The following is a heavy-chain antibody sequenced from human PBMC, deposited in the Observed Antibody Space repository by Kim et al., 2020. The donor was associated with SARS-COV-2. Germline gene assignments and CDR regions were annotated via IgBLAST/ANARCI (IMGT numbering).Heavy chain of an antibody. J-gene: IGHJ6*02. Sequence: ADSVKGRFTISRDNSKNTLYLQMNSLRAEDTAVYYCAKDFQSFYYGMDVWGQGTTVTVSS. D-gene: IGHD3-3*02. CDR3: AKDFQSFYYGMDV. V-gene: IGHV3-23*01.